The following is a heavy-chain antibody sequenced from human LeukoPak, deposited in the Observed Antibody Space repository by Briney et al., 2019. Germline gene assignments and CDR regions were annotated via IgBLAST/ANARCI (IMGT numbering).Heavy chain of an antibody. J-gene: IGHJ5*02. V-gene: IGHV4-4*07. Sequence: SETLCLTCTVSGCSISSYDMSWIRQPAGKGLEWIGRIYTSGSTNYNATLMSRVSMTVDKSNNKFSLKLSSVTAAETAVYYCAGTGGSSVWYCFDPWGQGTLVTVSS. D-gene: IGHD6-19*01. CDR2: IYTSGST. CDR1: GCSISSYD. CDR3: AGTGGSSVWYCFDP.